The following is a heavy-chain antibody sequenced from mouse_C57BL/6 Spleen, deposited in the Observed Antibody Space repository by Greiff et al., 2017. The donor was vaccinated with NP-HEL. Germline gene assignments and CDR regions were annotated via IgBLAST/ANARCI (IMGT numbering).Heavy chain of an antibody. D-gene: IGHD2-1*01. Sequence: EVQVVESGPSLVRPSQTLSLTCTVTGFSINSDCYWIWIRQFPGNKLEYIGYTFYSGITYYNPSLESRTYITRDTSKNQFSLKLSSVTTEDTATYYCARAPYYGNYEGYAMDYWGQGTSVTVSS. V-gene: IGHV3-3*01. J-gene: IGHJ4*01. CDR2: TFYSGIT. CDR1: GFSINSDCY. CDR3: ARAPYYGNYEGYAMDY.